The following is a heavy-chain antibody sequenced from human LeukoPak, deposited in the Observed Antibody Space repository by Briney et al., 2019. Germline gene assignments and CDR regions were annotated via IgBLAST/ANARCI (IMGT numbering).Heavy chain of an antibody. CDR1: GFTFSSYG. D-gene: IGHD6-13*01. CDR2: ISSSGSTI. J-gene: IGHJ4*02. Sequence: PGGSPRLSCAASGFTFSSYGMNWVRQAPGKGLEWVSYISSSGSTIYYADSVKGRFTISRDNAKNSLYLQMNSLRAEDTAVYYCARVIAAIGFDYWGQGTLVTVSS. V-gene: IGHV3-48*03. CDR3: ARVIAAIGFDY.